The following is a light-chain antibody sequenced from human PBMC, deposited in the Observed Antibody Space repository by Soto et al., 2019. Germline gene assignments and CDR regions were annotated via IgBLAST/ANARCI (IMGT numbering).Light chain of an antibody. CDR2: DVT. V-gene: IGLV2-11*01. CDR3: SSYTSSSTLYV. CDR1: SSDVGGHDY. J-gene: IGLJ1*01. Sequence: QSALTQPRSVSGSPGQSVTVSCTGTSSDVGGHDYVSWYQHHPGKAPKLIIYDVTKRPSGVPDRFSGSKSGNTASLTISGLQAEDEADYYCSSYTSSSTLYVFGTGTKVTVL.